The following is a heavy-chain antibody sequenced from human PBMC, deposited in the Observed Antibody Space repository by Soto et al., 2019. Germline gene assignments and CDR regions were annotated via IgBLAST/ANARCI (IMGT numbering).Heavy chain of an antibody. Sequence: QVQLVQSGAEVKKPGSSVKVSCKASGGTFSSYAISWVRQAPGQGLEWMGGIIPIFGTANYEQKVQGRVTITADESTSTAYMELSSLRSEDTAVYYFAKKGEGSSSWSFDYWGQGTLVTVSS. V-gene: IGHV1-69*12. D-gene: IGHD6-13*01. J-gene: IGHJ4*02. CDR1: GGTFSSYA. CDR2: IIPIFGTA. CDR3: AKKGEGSSSWSFDY.